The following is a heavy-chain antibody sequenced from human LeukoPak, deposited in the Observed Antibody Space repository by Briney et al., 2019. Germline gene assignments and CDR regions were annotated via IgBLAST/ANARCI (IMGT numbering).Heavy chain of an antibody. CDR2: IKQDGSEK. CDR3: ASRKYYYDSSGYSSDAFDI. D-gene: IGHD3-22*01. J-gene: IGHJ3*02. CDR1: GFTFISYW. V-gene: IGHV3-7*01. Sequence: QTGGSLRLSCAASGFTFISYWMSWVRQAPGKGLEWVANIKQDGSEKYYVGSVKGRFTISRDNAKNSLYLQMNSLRAEDTAVYYCASRKYYYDSSGYSSDAFDIWGQGTMVTVSS.